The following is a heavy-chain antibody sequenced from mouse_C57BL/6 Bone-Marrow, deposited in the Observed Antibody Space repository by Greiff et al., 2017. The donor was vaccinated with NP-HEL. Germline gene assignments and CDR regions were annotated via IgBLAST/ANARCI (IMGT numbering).Heavy chain of an antibody. D-gene: IGHD2-12*01. J-gene: IGHJ1*03. Sequence: EVQLVESGGDLVKPGGSLKLSCAASGFTFSSYGMSWVRQTPDKRLEWVATISSGGSYTYYPDSVKGRFTISRDNAKNTLYLQMSSLKSEDTAMYYCARHLLRREYFDVWGTGTTGTVSS. CDR3: ARHLLRREYFDV. CDR1: GFTFSSYG. CDR2: ISSGGSYT. V-gene: IGHV5-6*01.